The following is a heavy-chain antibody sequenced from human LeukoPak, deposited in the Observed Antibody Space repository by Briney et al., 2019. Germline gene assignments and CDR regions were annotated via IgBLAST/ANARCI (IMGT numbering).Heavy chain of an antibody. V-gene: IGHV4-61*02. Sequence: SETLSLTCTVSGGSISSGSYYWSWIRQPAGKGLEWIGRIYTSGSTNYNPSLKSRVTISVDTSKNQFSLKLSSVTAADTAVYYCARSVRITMVRGSIDYMDVWGKGTTVTVSS. CDR3: ARSVRITMVRGSIDYMDV. CDR1: GGSISSGSYY. D-gene: IGHD3-10*01. J-gene: IGHJ6*03. CDR2: IYTSGST.